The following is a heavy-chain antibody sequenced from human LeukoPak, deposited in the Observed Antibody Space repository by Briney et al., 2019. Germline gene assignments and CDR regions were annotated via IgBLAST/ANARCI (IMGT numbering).Heavy chain of an antibody. Sequence: GGSLRLSCAASGFSFSSYGMSWVRQAPGKGLEWVSGISRIGGSTHYADSVKGRFTISRDNSKNTLYLQMNSLRAEDTAVYYCAKDDYGGNAGGTAFDIWGHGTMVTVSS. J-gene: IGHJ3*02. CDR3: AKDDYGGNAGGTAFDI. CDR2: ISRIGGST. V-gene: IGHV3-23*01. CDR1: GFSFSSYG. D-gene: IGHD4-23*01.